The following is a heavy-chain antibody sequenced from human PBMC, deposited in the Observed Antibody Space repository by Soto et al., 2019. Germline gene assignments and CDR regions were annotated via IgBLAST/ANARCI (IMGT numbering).Heavy chain of an antibody. J-gene: IGHJ6*02. Sequence: QVQLVESGGGVVQPGRSLRLSCAASGFTFSSYAMHWVRQAPGKGLEWVAVISYDGSNKYYADSVKGRFTISRDNSKNTLYPQNKSLRAEDNAVYYLAGTGCDGGSCYTLVGLRYGMDVWGQGTTVTVSS. CDR1: GFTFSSYA. V-gene: IGHV3-30-3*01. CDR2: ISYDGSNK. D-gene: IGHD2-15*01. CDR3: AGTGCDGGSCYTLVGLRYGMDV.